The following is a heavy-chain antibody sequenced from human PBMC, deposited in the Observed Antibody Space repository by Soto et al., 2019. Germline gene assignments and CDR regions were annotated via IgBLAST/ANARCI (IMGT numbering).Heavy chain of an antibody. D-gene: IGHD6-13*01. CDR2: MNANSGNT. V-gene: IGHV1-18*01. J-gene: IGHJ4*02. CDR3: ARDTAAAGIFDY. CDR1: GDSFPSYD. Sequence: ASVKLSCKASGDSFPSYDINWVRQATGQGLEWMGWMNANSGNTNYAQKFQGRVTMTTDTSTSTAYMELRSLRSDDTAVYYCARDTAAAGIFDYWGQGTLVTVSS.